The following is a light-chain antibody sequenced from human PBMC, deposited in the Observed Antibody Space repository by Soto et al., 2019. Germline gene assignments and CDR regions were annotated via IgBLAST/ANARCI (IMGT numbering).Light chain of an antibody. J-gene: IGKJ3*01. CDR2: GAS. CDR3: QLYSDSPPLFT. Sequence: EIVSTQSPGTLSLSPGERATLSCRASQSVSSAYLAWYQQKPGQAPSLLIYGASDRETGIPDRFSGSGSETDFTLTISRLEPEDFAVYYCQLYSDSPPLFTFGPGTKVDIK. CDR1: QSVSSAY. V-gene: IGKV3-20*01.